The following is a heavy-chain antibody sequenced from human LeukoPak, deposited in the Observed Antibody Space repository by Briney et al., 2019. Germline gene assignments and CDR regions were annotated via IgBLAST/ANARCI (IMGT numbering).Heavy chain of an antibody. CDR3: ARDRMSGWSQVGAFDI. V-gene: IGHV3-21*01. Sequence: GSLRLSCAASGFTFSSYSMNWVRQAPGKGLEWVSSISSSSSYIYYADSVKGRFTISRDNAKNSLYLQMNSLRAEDTAVYYCARDRMSGWSQVGAFDIWGQGTMVTVSS. D-gene: IGHD6-19*01. CDR1: GFTFSSYS. J-gene: IGHJ3*02. CDR2: ISSSSSYI.